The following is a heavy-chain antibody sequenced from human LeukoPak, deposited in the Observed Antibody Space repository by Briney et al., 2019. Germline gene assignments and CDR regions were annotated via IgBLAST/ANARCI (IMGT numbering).Heavy chain of an antibody. CDR2: IYPGDSDT. D-gene: IGHD6-13*01. V-gene: IGHV5-51*01. CDR3: ARPLLHSSSWYWVFDY. Sequence: GESLKISCKGSGYSFTSYWIGWVRQMPGKGLEWMGIIYPGDSDTRYSPSFQGQVTISADKSISTAYLQWSSLKASDTAMYYCARPLLHSSSWYWVFDYWGQGTLVTVSS. CDR1: GYSFTSYW. J-gene: IGHJ4*02.